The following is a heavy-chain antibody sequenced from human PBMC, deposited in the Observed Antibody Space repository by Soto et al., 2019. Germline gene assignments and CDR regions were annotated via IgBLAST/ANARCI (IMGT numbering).Heavy chain of an antibody. J-gene: IGHJ6*02. CDR2: INHSGST. CDR1: GGSFSGYY. Sequence: SETLSLTCAVYGGSFSGYYWSWIRQPPGKGLEWIGEINHSGSTNYNPSLKSRVTISVDTSKNQFSLKLSSVTAADTAVYYCARTKRLPSLYYYGMEVWGQGTTVTVSS. V-gene: IGHV4-34*01. D-gene: IGHD2-21*01. CDR3: ARTKRLPSLYYYGMEV.